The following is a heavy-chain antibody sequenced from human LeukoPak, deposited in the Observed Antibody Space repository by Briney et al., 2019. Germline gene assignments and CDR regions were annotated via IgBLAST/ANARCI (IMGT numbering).Heavy chain of an antibody. Sequence: GGSLRLSCAASGFIFSSSWMSWVRQAPGKGLEWVANIKKDGSEKYYVDSVKGRFTISRDNAKNSVYLQMDSLRVEDTAVYYCARISTAVAGGDYWGQGTLVTVSS. CDR3: ARISTAVAGGDY. J-gene: IGHJ4*02. CDR2: IKKDGSEK. CDR1: GFIFSSSW. V-gene: IGHV3-7*01. D-gene: IGHD6-19*01.